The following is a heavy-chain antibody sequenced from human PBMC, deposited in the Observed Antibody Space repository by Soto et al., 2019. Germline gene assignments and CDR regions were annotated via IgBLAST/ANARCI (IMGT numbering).Heavy chain of an antibody. V-gene: IGHV2-5*02. CDR1: GFSLSTSGVG. D-gene: IGHD2-15*01. CDR3: AHTTPDCSVGSCYFRNWFDP. Sequence: SGPTLVNPTQTLTLTCTFSGFSLSTSGVGVGWIRQPPGKALEWLALIYWDDDKRYSPSLKSRLTITKDTSKNQVVLTMTNMDPVDTATYYCAHTTPDCSVGSCYFRNWFDPWGQGTLVTVSS. J-gene: IGHJ5*02. CDR2: IYWDDDK.